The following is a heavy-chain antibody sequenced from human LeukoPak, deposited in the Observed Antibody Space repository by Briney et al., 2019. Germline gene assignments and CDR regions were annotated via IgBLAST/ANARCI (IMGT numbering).Heavy chain of an antibody. Sequence: SETLSLTCTVSGGSISSYYWSWIRQPPGKGLEWTGYIYYSGSTNYNPSLKSRVTISVDTSKNQFSLKLSSVTAADTAVYYCARSPLRLFDYWGQGTLVAVSS. CDR2: IYYSGST. CDR3: ARSPLRLFDY. J-gene: IGHJ4*02. D-gene: IGHD3-10*01. V-gene: IGHV4-59*01. CDR1: GGSISSYY.